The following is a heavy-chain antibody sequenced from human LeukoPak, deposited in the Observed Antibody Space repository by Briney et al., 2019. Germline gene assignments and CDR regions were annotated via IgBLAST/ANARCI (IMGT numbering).Heavy chain of an antibody. CDR2: ISWNSGSI. J-gene: IGHJ1*01. CDR3: AKERGYCSSTSCADSEYFQH. CDR1: GFTFDDYA. D-gene: IGHD2-2*01. V-gene: IGHV3-9*01. Sequence: GGSLRLSCAASGFTFDDYAMHWVRQAPGKGLEWVSGISWNSGSIGYADSVKGRFTISRDNAKNSLYLQMNSLRAEDTALYYCAKERGYCSSTSCADSEYFQHWGQGTLVTVSS.